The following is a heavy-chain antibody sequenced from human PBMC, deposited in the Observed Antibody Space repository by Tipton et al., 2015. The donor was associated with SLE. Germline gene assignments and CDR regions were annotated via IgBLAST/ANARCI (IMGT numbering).Heavy chain of an antibody. CDR1: GGSISSSNW. V-gene: IGHV4-4*02. Sequence: TLSLTCAVSGGSISSSNWWSWVRQPPGKGLEWIGEIYHSGSTNYNPSLKSRVTIPVDKSKNQFSLKLRSVTAADTAVYYCARGGYDFWSGPGNYWGQGTLVTVSS. J-gene: IGHJ4*02. D-gene: IGHD3-3*01. CDR2: IYHSGST. CDR3: ARGGYDFWSGPGNY.